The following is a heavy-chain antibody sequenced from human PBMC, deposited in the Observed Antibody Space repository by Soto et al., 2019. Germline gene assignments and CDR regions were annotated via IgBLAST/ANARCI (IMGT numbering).Heavy chain of an antibody. J-gene: IGHJ4*02. CDR3: ARDRGYTYGFDF. CDR1: GLTFTSYS. D-gene: IGHD5-18*01. V-gene: IGHV3-48*02. Sequence: GGSLRLSXAASGLTFTSYSMNWVRQAPGKGLEWVSFISSSSSTIYYADSVKGRFTISRDNAKNSLYLQMNSLRDEDTAVYYCARDRGYTYGFDFWGQGALVTVSS. CDR2: ISSSSSTI.